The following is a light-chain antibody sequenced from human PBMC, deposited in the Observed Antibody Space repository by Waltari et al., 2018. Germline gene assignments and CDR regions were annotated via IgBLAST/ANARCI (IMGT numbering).Light chain of an antibody. CDR2: AAS. Sequence: DIQMTQSPSSLSASVGDRVTITCRASQSISNYLNWYQQKPEKAPKLLIYAASSLQSGVRSRFSGSGSGTDFTLTISSLQPEDFATYYCQQSYSTPRLTFGGGTKVEIK. CDR3: QQSYSTPRLT. V-gene: IGKV1-39*01. J-gene: IGKJ4*01. CDR1: QSISNY.